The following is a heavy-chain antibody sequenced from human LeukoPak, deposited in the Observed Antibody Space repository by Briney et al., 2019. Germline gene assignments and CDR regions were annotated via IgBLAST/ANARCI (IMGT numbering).Heavy chain of an antibody. Sequence: SQTLSLTCTVSVGSISSYYGGWIRQPPGKGLEWVGYIYYSGSTNYNPSLKSRVTISVDTSKNQFSLKLSSVTAADTAVDYCARHVSESYNDAFDIWGQGTMVTVSS. J-gene: IGHJ3*02. CDR2: IYYSGST. CDR1: VGSISSYY. D-gene: IGHD1-26*01. CDR3: ARHVSESYNDAFDI. V-gene: IGHV4-59*01.